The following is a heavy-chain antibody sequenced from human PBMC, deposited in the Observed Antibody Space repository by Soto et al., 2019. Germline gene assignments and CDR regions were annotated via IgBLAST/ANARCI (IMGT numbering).Heavy chain of an antibody. CDR1: GFMFSSYG. CDR3: AKGGGLRNQLLYGYYFHGMDV. D-gene: IGHD3-10*01. J-gene: IGHJ6*02. V-gene: IGHV3-23*01. Sequence: EVQLLESGGDLVQPGGSLRLSCAAAGFMFSSYGMSWVRQAPGKGLQWVATIHPSGGSTHYAESVRGRFTISRDNSKNTLHLEVSSPRAEDTAVYYCAKGGGLRNQLLYGYYFHGMDVWGQGTTVTVSS. CDR2: IHPSGGST.